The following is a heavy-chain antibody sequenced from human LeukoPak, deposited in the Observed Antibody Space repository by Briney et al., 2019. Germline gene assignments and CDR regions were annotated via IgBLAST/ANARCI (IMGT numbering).Heavy chain of an antibody. D-gene: IGHD6-13*01. CDR2: IYPGDSDT. CDR1: GYSFTSYW. CDR3: ARHRPGHSSSWRQFYELDY. Sequence: GESLKISCKGSGYSFTSYWIGWVRQMPGKGLEWMGIIYPGDSDTRYSPSFQGQVTISADKSISTAYLQWSSLKASDTAMYYCARHRPGHSSSWRQFYELDYWGQGTLVTVSS. J-gene: IGHJ4*02. V-gene: IGHV5-51*01.